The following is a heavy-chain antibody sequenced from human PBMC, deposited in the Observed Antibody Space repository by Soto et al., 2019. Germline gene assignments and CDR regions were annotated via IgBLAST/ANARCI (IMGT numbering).Heavy chain of an antibody. CDR2: IIPIFGTA. CDR3: ARILCGGDCYDAFDI. D-gene: IGHD2-21*02. V-gene: IGHV1-69*06. J-gene: IGHJ3*02. CDR1: GGTFSSYA. Sequence: VKVSCKASGGTFSSYAISWVRQAPGQGLEWMGGIIPIFGTANYAQKFQGRVTITADKSTSTAYMELSSLRSEDTAVYYCARILCGGDCYDAFDIWGQGTMVTVSS.